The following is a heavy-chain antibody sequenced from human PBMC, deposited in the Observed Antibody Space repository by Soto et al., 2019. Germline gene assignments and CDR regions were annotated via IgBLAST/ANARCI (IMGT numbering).Heavy chain of an antibody. V-gene: IGHV1-8*01. J-gene: IGHJ6*02. CDR1: FTSFD. CDR3: ARGRGSSDLQFSYYYMDV. CDR2: MNPNSGDT. D-gene: IGHD6-13*01. Sequence: QVQLVHAGAEVKKPGASVKVSCAFTSFDINWVRQAAGQGLEWMAWMNPNSGDTRYAQKLQGRVTMTRDTSKFTAYMELNNLRAEDTAVYYCARGRGSSDLQFSYYYMDVWDQGTTVTVSS.